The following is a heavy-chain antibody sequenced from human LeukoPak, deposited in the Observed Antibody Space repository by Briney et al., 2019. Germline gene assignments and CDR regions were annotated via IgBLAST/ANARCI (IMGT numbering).Heavy chain of an antibody. D-gene: IGHD4-17*01. Sequence: KASETLSLTCTVSGGSISSYYWSWIRQPAGKGLGWIGRIYTSGSTTYNPSLKSRVTMSVDTSKNQFSLKLSSVTAADTAVYYCARLVSDGDYQSDIDYWGQGTLVTVSS. CDR3: ARLVSDGDYQSDIDY. CDR2: IYTSGST. V-gene: IGHV4-4*07. CDR1: GGSISSYY. J-gene: IGHJ4*02.